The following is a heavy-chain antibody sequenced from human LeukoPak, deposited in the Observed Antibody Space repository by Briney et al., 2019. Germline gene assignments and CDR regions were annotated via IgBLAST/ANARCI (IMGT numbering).Heavy chain of an antibody. CDR1: GGSISSYY. CDR2: IYYSGST. CDR3: ARSIAVAGTHI. Sequence: TSETLSLTCTVSGGSISSYYWSWIRQPPGKGLEWIGYIYYSGSTNYNPSLKSRVTISVDTSKNQFSLKLSSVTAADTAVYYCARSIAVAGTHIWGQGTMVTVSS. V-gene: IGHV4-59*08. D-gene: IGHD6-19*01. J-gene: IGHJ3*02.